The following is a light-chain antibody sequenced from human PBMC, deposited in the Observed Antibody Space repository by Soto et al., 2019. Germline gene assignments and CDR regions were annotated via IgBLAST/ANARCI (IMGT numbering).Light chain of an antibody. CDR2: EDN. V-gene: IGLV6-57*01. Sequence: NFMLTQPHSVSESPGKTVTISCTRSSGSIASNYVQWYQQRPGSSPTTVIYEDNQRPSGVPDRFSGSIDSSSNSASLTISGLKTEGEADYYCQSYDSDNQVFGGGTQLTVL. CDR3: QSYDSDNQV. J-gene: IGLJ3*02. CDR1: SGSIASNY.